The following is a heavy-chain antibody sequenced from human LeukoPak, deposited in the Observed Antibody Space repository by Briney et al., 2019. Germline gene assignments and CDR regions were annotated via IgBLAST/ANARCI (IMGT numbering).Heavy chain of an antibody. J-gene: IGHJ6*02. CDR2: IYSGGST. D-gene: IGHD1/OR15-1a*01. CDR3: AREYSNWNSYYYYGMDV. CDR1: GFTVSSNY. Sequence: GGSLRLSCAASGFTVSSNYMSWVRQAPGKELEWVSVIYSGGSTYYADSVKGRFTISRDNSKNTLYLQMNSLRAEDTAVYYCAREYSNWNSYYYYGMDVWGQGTTVTVSS. V-gene: IGHV3-66*01.